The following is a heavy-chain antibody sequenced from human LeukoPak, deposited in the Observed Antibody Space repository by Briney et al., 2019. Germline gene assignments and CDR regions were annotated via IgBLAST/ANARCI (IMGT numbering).Heavy chain of an antibody. CDR1: GGSISSGGYY. CDR3: THYGSGSWAGDY. J-gene: IGHJ4*02. Sequence: SSETLSLTCTVSGGSISSGGYYWSWIRQPPGKGLEWIGYIYHSGSTYYNPSLKSRVTISVDRSKNQFSLKLSSVTAADTAVYYCTHYGSGSWAGDYWGQGTLVTVSS. D-gene: IGHD3-10*01. V-gene: IGHV4-30-2*01. CDR2: IYHSGST.